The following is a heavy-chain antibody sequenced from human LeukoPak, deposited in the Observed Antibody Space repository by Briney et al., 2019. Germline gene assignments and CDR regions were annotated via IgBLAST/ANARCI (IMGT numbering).Heavy chain of an antibody. D-gene: IGHD6-6*01. Sequence: PGGSLRLSCAASGFXFSTYAIGWVRQAPGKGLEWVSAISGSGGSTYYADSVKGRFTISRDNSKNTLSLQINSLRADDTAVYYCAKRDLGEQLSPFDYWGQGTLVTVSS. CDR3: AKRDLGEQLSPFDY. CDR2: ISGSGGST. V-gene: IGHV3-23*01. CDR1: GFXFSTYA. J-gene: IGHJ4*02.